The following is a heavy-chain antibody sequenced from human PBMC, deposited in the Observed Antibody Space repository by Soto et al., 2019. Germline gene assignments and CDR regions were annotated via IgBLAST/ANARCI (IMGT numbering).Heavy chain of an antibody. CDR2: IIPIFGTG. CDR1: GGTLSSYA. V-gene: IGHV1-69*13. CDR3: AIIYRGELLPHGWFDP. Sequence: ASVKVSCKASGGTLSSYAISWVRQAPGQGREWMGGIIPIFGTGNYAQKFQGRVTITADESTSKAYMELSSMRSADTAAYYCAIIYRGELLPHGWFDPWGQGTPVTVSS. J-gene: IGHJ5*02. D-gene: IGHD1-26*01.